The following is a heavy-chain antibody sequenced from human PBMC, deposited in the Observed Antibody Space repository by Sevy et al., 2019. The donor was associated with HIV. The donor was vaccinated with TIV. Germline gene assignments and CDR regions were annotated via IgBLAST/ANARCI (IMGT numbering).Heavy chain of an antibody. V-gene: IGHV4-59*01. CDR1: GGSISSYY. D-gene: IGHD6-19*01. CDR3: ARVLYSSGPVNYFDY. CDR2: IYYSGST. Sequence: SETLSLTCTVSGGSISSYYWSWIRQPPGKGLEWIGNIYYSGSTNYNPSLKSRVTISVDTSKNQFSLKLSSVTAADTAVYYCARVLYSSGPVNYFDYWGQRTLVTVSS. J-gene: IGHJ4*02.